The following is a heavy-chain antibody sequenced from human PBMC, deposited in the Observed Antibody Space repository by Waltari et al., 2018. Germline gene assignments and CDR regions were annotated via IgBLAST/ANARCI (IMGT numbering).Heavy chain of an antibody. D-gene: IGHD3-3*01. CDR2: FSRGGSGN. CDR3: AKTIPYWYFDL. Sequence: EMQLLESGGGLVQPGGSLRLSCAASGFILNNDDMSWVRQTPGKGLGWVSAFSRGGSGNTYASSVKGRFTISRDKSQNTLYLQMNSLGGEDTALYYCAKTIPYWYFDLWGRGTLVTVSS. J-gene: IGHJ2*01. V-gene: IGHV3-23*01. CDR1: GFILNNDD.